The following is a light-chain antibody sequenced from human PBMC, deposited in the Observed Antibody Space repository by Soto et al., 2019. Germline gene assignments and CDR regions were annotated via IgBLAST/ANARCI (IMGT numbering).Light chain of an antibody. J-gene: IGKJ2*01. CDR3: QQFGPSPHT. Sequence: EIVLTQSPGTLSLSPGERATLSCRASQSVSSDYLAWYQQKPGQAPRVLMYGASRRATGIPDRFSGSGSGTDFTLTSSRLEPEDFALYYCQQFGPSPHTFGQGTRLEIK. CDR2: GAS. V-gene: IGKV3-20*01. CDR1: QSVSSDY.